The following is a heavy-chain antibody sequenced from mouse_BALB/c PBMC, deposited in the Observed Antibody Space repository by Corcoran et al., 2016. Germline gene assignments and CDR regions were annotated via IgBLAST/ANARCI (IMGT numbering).Heavy chain of an antibody. D-gene: IGHD1-2*01. CDR3: ARRVTTATNWYFDV. CDR1: GYTFTNYG. J-gene: IGHJ1*01. Sequence: QIQLVQSGPELTKPGDTVKISCKASGYTFTNYGMHWVKQAPGKGLKWMGWINTYTGEPTYADDFKGRFAFSLETSASTAYLQINNLKNEDTATYFCARRVTTATNWYFDVWGAGTTVTVSS. V-gene: IGHV9-3-1*01. CDR2: INTYTGEP.